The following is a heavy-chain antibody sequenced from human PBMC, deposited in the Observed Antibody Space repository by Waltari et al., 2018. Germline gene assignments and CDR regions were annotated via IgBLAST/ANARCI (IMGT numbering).Heavy chain of an antibody. CDR2: IRYSGRT. V-gene: IGHV4-59*01. CDR3: ARIPDVSGWPFDY. D-gene: IGHD6-25*01. Sequence: GLMKPSETLSLTCAVSGDSISGYFWTWIRQPPGKGLEWIGYIRYSGRTNYNPSLESRIAISVDTANNQFSLRLNSVTAADTAVYYCARIPDVSGWPFDYWGPGTPVTVSS. CDR1: GDSISGYF. J-gene: IGHJ4*02.